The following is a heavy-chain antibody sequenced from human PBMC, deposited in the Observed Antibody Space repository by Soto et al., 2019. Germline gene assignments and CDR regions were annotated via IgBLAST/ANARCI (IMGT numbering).Heavy chain of an antibody. CDR1: GGTFSNYA. CDR2: IIPIFGIP. Sequence: QVQLVQSGAEVKKPGSSVKVSCKASGGTFSNYAISWVRQAPGQGPEWMGGIIPIFGIPHYAQKFQGRVTVAADESTRTAYMEPSSLTSEDTAVYYCARGLCGDGHNYRTCWYVDLGGRGTLVTVSS. CDR3: ARGLCGDGHNYRTCWYVDL. J-gene: IGHJ2*01. V-gene: IGHV1-69*12. D-gene: IGHD1-1*01.